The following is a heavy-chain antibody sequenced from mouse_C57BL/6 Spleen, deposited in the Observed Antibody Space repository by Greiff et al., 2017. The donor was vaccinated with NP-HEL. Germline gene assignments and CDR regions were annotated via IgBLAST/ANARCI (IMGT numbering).Heavy chain of an antibody. V-gene: IGHV5-17*01. CDR3: AKQKTGTVYFDV. CDR2: ISSGSSTI. Sequence: EVQLVESGGGLVKPGGSLKLSCAASGFTFSDYGMHWVRQAPEKGLEWVAYISSGSSTIYYADTVKGRFTISRDKAKNTLFLQMTSLRSEDTAMYYCAKQKTGTVYFDVWGTGTTVTVSS. CDR1: GFTFSDYG. D-gene: IGHD4-1*01. J-gene: IGHJ1*03.